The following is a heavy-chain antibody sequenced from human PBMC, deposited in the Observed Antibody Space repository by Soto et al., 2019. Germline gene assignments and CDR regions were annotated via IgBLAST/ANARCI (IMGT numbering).Heavy chain of an antibody. CDR2: VYHGGSA. D-gene: IGHD3-10*01. Sequence: SETLSLTCVVSGDSITSSNWWRWVRQAPGKGLEWIGEVYHGGSAYYNPSLKSRVTISIDASKNQFSLKLNSVTAADTAVYYCARGKRRYYGSGSPLYYSNCMDVWGKGTMVTVSS. CDR1: GDSITSSNW. V-gene: IGHV4-4*02. CDR3: ARGKRRYYGSGSPLYYSNCMDV. J-gene: IGHJ6*04.